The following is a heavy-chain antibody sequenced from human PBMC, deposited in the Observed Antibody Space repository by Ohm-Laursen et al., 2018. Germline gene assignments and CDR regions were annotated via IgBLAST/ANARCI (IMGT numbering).Heavy chain of an antibody. Sequence: GSLRLSCAASGATISGYWMHWVRQTPGKGLVWVSRINGDGSRPFYADSVKGRFTISRDNGQNVLYLQMTRLRADDTAIYYCARGSPRDYREWGQGTLVTVSS. V-gene: IGHV3-74*01. CDR3: ARGSPRDYRE. CDR1: GATISGYW. CDR2: INGDGSRP. J-gene: IGHJ4*02. D-gene: IGHD4-11*01.